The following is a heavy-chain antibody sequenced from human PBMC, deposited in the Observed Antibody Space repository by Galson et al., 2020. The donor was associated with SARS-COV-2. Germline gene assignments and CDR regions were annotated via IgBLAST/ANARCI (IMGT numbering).Heavy chain of an antibody. CDR3: ARTTSGGWCFDS. D-gene: IGHD6-19*01. Sequence: SGPTLVKPTQTLTLTCTFSGFSLTTNGLCVSWIRQPPGKALEWLARIDWDDDKFYSTSLQTRLAISKDTSKNQVVLTMTNVDPIDTGTYYWARTTSGGWCFDSWGQGTLVTVAS. V-gene: IGHV2-70*17. CDR1: GFSLTTNGLC. J-gene: IGHJ4*02. CDR2: IDWDDDK.